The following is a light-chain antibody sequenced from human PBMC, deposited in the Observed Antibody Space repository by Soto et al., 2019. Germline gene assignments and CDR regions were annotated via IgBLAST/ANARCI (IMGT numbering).Light chain of an antibody. J-gene: IGKJ1*01. CDR2: GAY. CDR1: QSVGNN. CDR3: QHYNYWPPKT. Sequence: EIVMTQSPATLSVSPGERTTLSCRASQSVGNNLAWYQQKPGQAPRLLIYGAYTRATGIPARFSGSGSGTDFTLNISSLQSEDFAVYYCQHYNYWPPKTFGQGTKVQ. V-gene: IGKV3-15*01.